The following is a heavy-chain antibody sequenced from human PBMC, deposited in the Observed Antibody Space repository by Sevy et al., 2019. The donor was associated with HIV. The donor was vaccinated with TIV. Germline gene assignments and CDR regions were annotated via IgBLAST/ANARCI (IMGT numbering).Heavy chain of an antibody. D-gene: IGHD6-13*01. CDR1: GYTFTSYG. CDR3: ARAVVYSSSWYNWFDP. CDR2: ISAYNGNT. J-gene: IGHJ5*02. Sequence: ASVKVSCKASGYTFTSYGISWVRQAPGQGLEWMGWISAYNGNTNYAQKLQGRVTMTTDTSTSTAYMELRSLRSDDTAVYYCARAVVYSSSWYNWFDPWGQGTLVTVSS. V-gene: IGHV1-18*01.